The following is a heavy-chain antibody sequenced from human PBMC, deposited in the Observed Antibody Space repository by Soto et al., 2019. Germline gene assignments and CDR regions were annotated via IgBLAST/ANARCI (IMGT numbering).Heavy chain of an antibody. CDR1: GYTFTGYY. J-gene: IGHJ6*02. CDR2: INANSGGT. Sequence: ASVKVSCKASGYTFTGYYMHWVRQAPGQGLEWMGWINANSGGTNYVQKFQGMDTMTRDTSSSTAYMELSRLRSDETAVYYCARDLEANVDIVATHYSYYYYYGMDVWG. D-gene: IGHD5-12*01. CDR3: ARDLEANVDIVATHYSYYYYYGMDV. V-gene: IGHV1-2*02.